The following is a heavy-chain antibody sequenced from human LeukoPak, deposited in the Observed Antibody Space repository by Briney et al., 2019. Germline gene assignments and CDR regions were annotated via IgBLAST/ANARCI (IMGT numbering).Heavy chain of an antibody. D-gene: IGHD3-3*01. CDR3: ARGGITIFGVVIHSDY. CDR2: INWNGGST. V-gene: IGHV3-20*04. Sequence: GGSLRLSCAASGFTFDDYGMSWVRQAPGKGLEWVSGINWNGGSTGYADSVKGRFTISRDNAKNSLYLQMNSLRAEDTTLYYCARGGITIFGVVIHSDYWGQGTLVTVSS. CDR1: GFTFDDYG. J-gene: IGHJ4*02.